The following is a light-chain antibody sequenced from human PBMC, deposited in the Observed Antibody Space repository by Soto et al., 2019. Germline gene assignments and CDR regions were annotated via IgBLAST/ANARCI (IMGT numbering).Light chain of an antibody. CDR1: QSISNH. CDR3: QQSYSSPPT. V-gene: IGKV1-39*01. J-gene: IGKJ1*01. Sequence: DIQMTQSPSYESASVGGRVTMTXRASQSISNHVNWYQQKPGKAPKLXIFAASSLQRGVPSRFSGSRSGPDFTLTISSLQPEDFATYYCQQSYSSPPTFGQGTKVDIK. CDR2: AAS.